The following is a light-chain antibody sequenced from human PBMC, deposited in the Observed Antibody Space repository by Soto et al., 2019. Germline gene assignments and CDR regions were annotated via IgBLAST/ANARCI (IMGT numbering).Light chain of an antibody. CDR3: QQYDTWPLT. CDR2: DAS. CDR1: QSVGSN. Sequence: EIVMTQSPATLSVSPGERVTLSCRARQSVGSNLAWYQQTPGQAPRVVIYDASTRATVIPARFSGSGSGTEFTLTISSLQSEDFGVYDCQQYDTWPLTFGGGTKVEI. J-gene: IGKJ4*02. V-gene: IGKV3-15*01.